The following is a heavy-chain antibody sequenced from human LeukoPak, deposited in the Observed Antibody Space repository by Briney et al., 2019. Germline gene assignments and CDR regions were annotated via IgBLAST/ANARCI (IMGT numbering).Heavy chain of an antibody. CDR2: MSYSGTT. CDR1: GGSITDSTYY. D-gene: IGHD3-10*01. Sequence: KPSETLSLTCTVTGGSITDSTYYWGWVRQPPGKGLEWIGSMSYSGTTYYNPSLKSRVLISADTSKNQFSLSLTSVDAADTAVYYCANRGIYGYFNYWGQGTLVTVSS. CDR3: ANRGIYGYFNY. V-gene: IGHV4-39*01. J-gene: IGHJ4*02.